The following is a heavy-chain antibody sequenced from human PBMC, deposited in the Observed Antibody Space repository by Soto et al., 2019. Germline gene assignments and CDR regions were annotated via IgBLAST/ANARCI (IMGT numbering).Heavy chain of an antibody. D-gene: IGHD3-10*01. Sequence: QVQLVQSGAEVKKPGSSVKVSCKASGGTFSSYTISWVRQAPGQGLEWMGRIIPILGIANYAQKFQGRVTITAAKSTSTAYMELSSLRSEYTAVYYCARFRGSYGMDVWGQGTTVTVSS. CDR1: GGTFSSYT. CDR2: IIPILGIA. J-gene: IGHJ6*02. V-gene: IGHV1-69*02. CDR3: ARFRGSYGMDV.